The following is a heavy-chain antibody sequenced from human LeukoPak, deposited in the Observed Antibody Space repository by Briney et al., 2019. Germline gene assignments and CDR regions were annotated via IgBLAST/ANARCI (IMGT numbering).Heavy chain of an antibody. CDR3: ARSPSFGVVIIARHFDY. J-gene: IGHJ4*02. V-gene: IGHV4-34*01. CDR2: INHSGST. Sequence: SSETLSLTCAVYGGSFSGYYWSWIRQPPGKGLEWIGEINHSGSTNYNPSLKSRVTISVDTSKNQFSLKLSSVTAADTAVYYCARSPSFGVVIIARHFDYWGQGTLVTVSS. CDR1: GGSFSGYY. D-gene: IGHD3-3*01.